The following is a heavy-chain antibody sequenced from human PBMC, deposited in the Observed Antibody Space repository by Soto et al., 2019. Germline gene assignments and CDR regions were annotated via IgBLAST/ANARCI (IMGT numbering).Heavy chain of an antibody. CDR3: ARLTAGRGPRGYYYYYYYGMDV. CDR2: IIPIFGTA. J-gene: IGHJ6*02. Sequence: ASVKVSCKASGGTFSSYAISWVRQAPGQGLEWMGGIIPIFGTANYAQKFQGRVTITADESTSTAYMELSSLRSEDTAVYYCARLTAGRGPRGYYYYYYYGMDVWGQGTTVTVSS. V-gene: IGHV1-69*13. CDR1: GGTFSSYA. D-gene: IGHD2-15*01.